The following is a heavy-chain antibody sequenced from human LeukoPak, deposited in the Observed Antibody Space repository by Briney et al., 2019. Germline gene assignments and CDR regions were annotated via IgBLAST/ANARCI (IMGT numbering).Heavy chain of an antibody. CDR1: GGSFSGYY. D-gene: IGHD1-26*01. CDR2: INHSGST. V-gene: IGHV4-34*01. Sequence: PSETLSLTCAVYGGSFSGYYWSWIRQPPGKGLEWIGEINHSGSTNYNPSLKSRVTISVDTSKNQFSLKLSSVTAADTAVYYCATESGTYSGTCFDYWGQGNLVAVSS. J-gene: IGHJ4*02. CDR3: ATESGTYSGTCFDY.